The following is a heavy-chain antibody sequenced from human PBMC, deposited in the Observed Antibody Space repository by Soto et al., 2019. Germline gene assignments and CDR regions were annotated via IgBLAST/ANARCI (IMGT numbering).Heavy chain of an antibody. D-gene: IGHD6-19*01. V-gene: IGHV3-15*01. J-gene: IGHJ3*02. CDR1: GFTFSGSA. Sequence: EVQLVESGGGLVQPGGSLKLSCAASGFTFSGSAMHWVRQASGKGLEWVGRIRSKTDGGTTDLPAPMKGRFTISRDDSKNTLYLQMSSLKTEDAAMYYCTKEMRHSSGWYGAFDIWGQGIMVTVSS. CDR2: IRSKTDGGTT. CDR3: TKEMRHSSGWYGAFDI.